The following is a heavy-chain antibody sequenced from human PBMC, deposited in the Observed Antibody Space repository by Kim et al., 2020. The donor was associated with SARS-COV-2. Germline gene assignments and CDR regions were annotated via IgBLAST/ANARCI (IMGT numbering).Heavy chain of an antibody. V-gene: IGHV4-30-2*05. J-gene: IGHJ5*02. CDR3: ARTKRITIFGVVQWFDP. D-gene: IGHD3-3*01. Sequence: RKSRVTISVDTSKNQISLKLSYVTAADTAVYYCARTKRITIFGVVQWFDPWGQGTLVTVSS.